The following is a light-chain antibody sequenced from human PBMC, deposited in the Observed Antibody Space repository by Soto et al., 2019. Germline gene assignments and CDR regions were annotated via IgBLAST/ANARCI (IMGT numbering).Light chain of an antibody. CDR3: QQYGSSPPWT. V-gene: IGKV3-20*01. CDR1: QSVSSSY. J-gene: IGKJ1*01. CDR2: GAS. Sequence: EIVMTHSPATLSVSPWERAALSFSASQSVSSSYLAWYQQKPGQAPRLLIYGASSRATGIPDRFSGSGSGTDFTLTISRLEPEDFAVYYCQQYGSSPPWTFGQGTKV.